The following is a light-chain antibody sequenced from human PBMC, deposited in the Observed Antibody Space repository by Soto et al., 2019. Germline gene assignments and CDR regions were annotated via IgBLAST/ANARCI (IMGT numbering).Light chain of an antibody. CDR1: QTVGTN. CDR3: HQYFTFPWT. Sequence: EIVLTQSPDTLSVSPGERATLSCRASQTVGTNLAWYQQKPGQAPRLLIYGASPRASGIPARFSGSGSGTEFALTISSLQSEDFAVYYCHQYFTFPWTFGQGTKVEIK. CDR2: GAS. V-gene: IGKV3-15*01. J-gene: IGKJ1*01.